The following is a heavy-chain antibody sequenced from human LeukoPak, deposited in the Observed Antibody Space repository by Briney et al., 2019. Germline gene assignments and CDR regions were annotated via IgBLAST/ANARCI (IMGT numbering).Heavy chain of an antibody. CDR3: ARLMASGPYYYYMDV. CDR2: INPNSDGT. D-gene: IGHD6-25*01. V-gene: IGHV1-2*02. J-gene: IGHJ6*03. CDR1: EYTFTSYY. Sequence: GASVKVSCKASEYTFTSYYMHWVRQAPGQGLEWVGWINPNSDGTSYAQKFQGRVTMTRDTSISTAYMELSRLRSDDTAVYYCARLMASGPYYYYMDVWGKGTTVTISS.